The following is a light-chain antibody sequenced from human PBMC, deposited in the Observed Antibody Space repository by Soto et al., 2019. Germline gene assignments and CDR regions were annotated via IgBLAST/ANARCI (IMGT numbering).Light chain of an antibody. CDR2: GAS. Sequence: EIALTQSPGTLSLSPGERATLSCRGRQSVSRSWLAWYQEKPGQAPRLLLSGASTRATGIPDRFSGSGSGTDFTLTISRLEPEDFAVYNCHQCGMTVTSVIAHLRTFGQGTKVQV. V-gene: IGKV3-20*01. CDR1: QSVSRSW. CDR3: HQCGMTVTSVIAHLRT. J-gene: IGKJ1*01.